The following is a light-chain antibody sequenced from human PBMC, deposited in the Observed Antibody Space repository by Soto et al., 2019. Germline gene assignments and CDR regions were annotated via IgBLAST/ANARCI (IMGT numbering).Light chain of an antibody. Sequence: QSALTQPASVSVSPGQSITISCTGTSSDVGSYNLVSWYQQHPGKAPKLMIYEGSKRPSGVSNRFSGSKSGNTASLTISGLQAEDEADYYCCSYAGSSRVFGTGTKLTVL. CDR2: EGS. J-gene: IGLJ1*01. V-gene: IGLV2-23*01. CDR1: SSDVGSYNL. CDR3: CSYAGSSRV.